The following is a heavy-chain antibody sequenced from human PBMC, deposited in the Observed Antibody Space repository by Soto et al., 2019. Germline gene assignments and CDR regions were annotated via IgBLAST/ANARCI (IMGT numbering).Heavy chain of an antibody. CDR2: INPNSGGT. D-gene: IGHD6-6*01. Sequence: AAVQVSFKASGCTFTGYYMHWLRQSAGRGLEWMGWINPNSGGTNYAQKFQGRVTMTRDTSISTAYMEMSRLRSDDTAVYYCARGAGAARQNPGGMDVWGQGTTVTVSS. V-gene: IGHV1-2*02. CDR3: ARGAGAARQNPGGMDV. CDR1: GCTFTGYY. J-gene: IGHJ6*02.